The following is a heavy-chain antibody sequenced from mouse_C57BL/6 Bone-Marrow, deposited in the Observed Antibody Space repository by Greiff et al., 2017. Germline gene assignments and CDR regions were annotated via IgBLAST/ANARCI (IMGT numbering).Heavy chain of an antibody. D-gene: IGHD4-1*01. CDR2: IYPGSGST. V-gene: IGHV1-55*01. CDR1: GYTFTSYW. Sequence: QVQLQQSGAELVKPGASVKMSCKASGYTFTSYWITWVKQRPGQGLEWIGDIYPGSGSTNYNEKFKSKATLTVDTSYSTAYMQLSSLTSEDSAVYYCARGRTGDFDYWGQGTTLTVSS. CDR3: ARGRTGDFDY. J-gene: IGHJ2*01.